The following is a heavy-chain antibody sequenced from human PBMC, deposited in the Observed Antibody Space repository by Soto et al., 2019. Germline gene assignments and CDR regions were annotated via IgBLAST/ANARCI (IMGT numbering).Heavy chain of an antibody. V-gene: IGHV3-30-3*01. J-gene: IGHJ5*02. D-gene: IGHD3-3*01. Sequence: PGGSLRLSCAASGFTFSSYAMHWVRQAPGKGLEWVAVISYDGSNKYYADSVKGRFTISRDNSKNTLYLQMNSLRAEDTAVYYCASVNYDFWSRHAPLPSHPPGPGPLLTLSS. CDR1: GFTFSSYA. CDR3: ASVNYDFWSRHAPLPSHP. CDR2: ISYDGSNK.